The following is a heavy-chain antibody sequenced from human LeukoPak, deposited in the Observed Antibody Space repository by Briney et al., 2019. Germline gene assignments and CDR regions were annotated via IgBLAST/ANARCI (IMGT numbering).Heavy chain of an antibody. V-gene: IGHV3-30*03. J-gene: IGHJ6*03. CDR3: ARDRVAARQWGYYYYMDV. Sequence: PGGFLRLSCAASGFTFSSYGMHWVRQAPGKGLEWVAVISYDGSNKYYADSAKGRFTISRDNAKNSLYLQMNSLRAEDTAVYYCARDRVAARQWGYYYYMDVWGKGTTVTVSS. D-gene: IGHD6-6*01. CDR1: GFTFSSYG. CDR2: ISYDGSNK.